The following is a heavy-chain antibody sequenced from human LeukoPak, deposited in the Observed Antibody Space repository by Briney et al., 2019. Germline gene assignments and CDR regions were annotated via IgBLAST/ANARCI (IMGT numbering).Heavy chain of an antibody. Sequence: GASVKVSCKASGYSFTSFDLSWVRQAPGQGLEWMGWISANIGDPTYAQGFTGRFVFSLDTSVNTAYLQITSLKPEDTAVYYCARETDFGSGSYYNTFDLWGQGTLVTVSS. CDR3: ARETDFGSGSYYNTFDL. V-gene: IGHV7-4-1*02. CDR1: GYSFTSFD. CDR2: ISANIGDP. J-gene: IGHJ4*02. D-gene: IGHD3-10*01.